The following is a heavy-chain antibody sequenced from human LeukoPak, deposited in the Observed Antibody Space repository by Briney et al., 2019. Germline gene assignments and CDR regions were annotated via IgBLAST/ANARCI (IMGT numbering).Heavy chain of an antibody. D-gene: IGHD4-17*01. J-gene: IGHJ4*02. V-gene: IGHV3-23*01. CDR1: GFTLSSAS. CDR2: ISGSGGST. Sequence: QPGGSLRLSCAASGFTLSSASMNWVRQAPGKGLEWVSAISGSGGSTYYADSVKGRFTISRDNSKNTLYLQMNSLRAEDTAVYYCAKVHISTVTTSGDSYYFDYWGQGTLVTVSS. CDR3: AKVHISTVTTSGDSYYFDY.